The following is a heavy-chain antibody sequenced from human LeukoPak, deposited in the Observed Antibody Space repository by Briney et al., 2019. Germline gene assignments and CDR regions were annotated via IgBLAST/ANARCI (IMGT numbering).Heavy chain of an antibody. CDR1: GGSISSSSYY. D-gene: IGHD3-3*01. Sequence: SETLSLTCTVSGGSISSSSYYWGWIRQPPGKGLEWIGSIYYSGSTYYNPSLKSRVTISVDTSKNQFSLKLSSVTAADTAVYYCAREEDFWSGYYNYMAFDPWGQGTLVTVSS. CDR2: IYYSGST. V-gene: IGHV4-39*07. J-gene: IGHJ5*02. CDR3: AREEDFWSGYYNYMAFDP.